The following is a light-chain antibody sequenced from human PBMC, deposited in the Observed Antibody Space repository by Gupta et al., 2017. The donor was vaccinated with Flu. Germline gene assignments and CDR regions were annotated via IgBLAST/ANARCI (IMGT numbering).Light chain of an antibody. V-gene: IGKV1-12*01. CDR3: QQANSFPLT. CDR1: QTINNW. Sequence: DIQMTQSPSSVSASVGDRVTITCRASQTINNWLAWYQQKPGKAPKLLIYAASSLQSGVPSRFSGSGSGTDFTLTINSLQPEDFATYYCQQANSFPLTFGRGTKVEFK. J-gene: IGKJ4*01. CDR2: AAS.